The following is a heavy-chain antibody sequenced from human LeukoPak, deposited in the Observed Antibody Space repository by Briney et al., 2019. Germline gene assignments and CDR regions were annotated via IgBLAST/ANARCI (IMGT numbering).Heavy chain of an antibody. CDR1: GYTFTSYD. D-gene: IGHD3-22*01. V-gene: IGHV1-8*01. J-gene: IGHJ3*02. CDR2: MNPNSGNT. CDR3: AKVGDDSSGYYYYAFDI. Sequence: ASVKVSCKASGYTFTSYDINWVRQATGQGLEWMGWMNPNSGNTGYAQKFQGRVTMTRNTSISTAYMELSSLRSEDTAVYYCAKVGDDSSGYYYYAFDIWGQGTMVTVSS.